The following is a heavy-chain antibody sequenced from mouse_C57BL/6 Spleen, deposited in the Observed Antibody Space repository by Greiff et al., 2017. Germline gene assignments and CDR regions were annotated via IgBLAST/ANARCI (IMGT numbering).Heavy chain of an antibody. J-gene: IGHJ4*01. Sequence: EVKLMESGGGLVQPGGSMKLSCAASGFTFSDAWMDWVRQSPEKGLEWVAEIRNKANNHATYYAESVKGRFTISRDDSKSSVYLQMNSLRAEDTGIYYCTRGADYYGSSPYYAMDYWGQGTSVTVSS. CDR3: TRGADYYGSSPYYAMDY. CDR2: IRNKANNHAT. D-gene: IGHD1-1*01. V-gene: IGHV6-6*01. CDR1: GFTFSDAW.